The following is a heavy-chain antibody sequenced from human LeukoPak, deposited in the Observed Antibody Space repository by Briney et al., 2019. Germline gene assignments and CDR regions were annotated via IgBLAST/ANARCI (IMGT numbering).Heavy chain of an antibody. CDR2: MNPNSGNT. D-gene: IGHD6-13*01. Sequence: ASVTVSCMASGYTFTSYDINWVRQATGQGLEWMGWMNPNSGNTGYAQKFQGRVTMTRNTSINTAYMELSSLRSEDTAVYYCARGRYSSSWYSEIDYWGQGTLVTVSS. CDR3: ARGRYSSSWYSEIDY. J-gene: IGHJ4*02. CDR1: GYTFTSYD. V-gene: IGHV1-8*01.